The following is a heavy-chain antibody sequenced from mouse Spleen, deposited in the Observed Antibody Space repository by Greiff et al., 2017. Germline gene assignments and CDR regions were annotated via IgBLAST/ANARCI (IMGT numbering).Heavy chain of an antibody. CDR1: GYTFTSYT. CDR2: INPSSGYT. J-gene: IGHJ2*01. V-gene: IGHV1-4*01. CDR3: ARSGTDGYYGY. D-gene: IGHD2-3*01. Sequence: QVQLKQSGAELARPGASVKMSCKASGYTFTSYTMHWVKQRPGQGLEWIGYINPSSGYTKYNQKFKDKATLTADKSSSTAYMQLSSLTSEDSAVYYCARSGTDGYYGYWGQGTTLTVSS.